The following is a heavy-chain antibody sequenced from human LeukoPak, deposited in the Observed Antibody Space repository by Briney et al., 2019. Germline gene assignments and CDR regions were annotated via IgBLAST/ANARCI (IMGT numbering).Heavy chain of an antibody. Sequence: ASVKVSCKASGYTFTSYYMHWVRQAPGQGLEWMGIINPSGGSTSYAQKFQGRVTMTRNTSISTAYMELSSLRSEDTAVYYCAKVTTIRNNWFDPWGQGTLVTVSS. CDR3: AKVTTIRNNWFDP. CDR1: GYTFTSYY. D-gene: IGHD4-17*01. J-gene: IGHJ5*02. V-gene: IGHV1-46*01. CDR2: INPSGGST.